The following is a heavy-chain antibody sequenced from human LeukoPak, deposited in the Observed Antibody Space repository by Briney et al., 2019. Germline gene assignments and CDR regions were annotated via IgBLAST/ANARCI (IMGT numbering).Heavy chain of an antibody. D-gene: IGHD6-13*01. CDR2: TTSRSSYM. CDR3: ARDPIAAAASGGDY. V-gene: IGHV3-21*01. J-gene: IGHJ4*02. Sequence: GGSLRLSCAVSGFTFSSYSMNWVRQAPGKGLEWVSSTTSRSSYMYYADSVKGRFTISRDNPKNSLYLQMNSLRAEDTAIYYCARDPIAAAASGGDYWGQGTLVTVSS. CDR1: GFTFSSYS.